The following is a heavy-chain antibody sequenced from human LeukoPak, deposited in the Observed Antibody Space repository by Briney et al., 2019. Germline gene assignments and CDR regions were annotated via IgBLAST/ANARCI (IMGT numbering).Heavy chain of an antibody. Sequence: PSETLSLTCTVSGGSISSYYWGWIRQPPGKGLEWIGYIYYSGSTNYIPSLKSRVTISVDTSKNQFSLKLSSVTAADTAVYYCARAFYGDYVWYFDLWGRGTLVTVSS. J-gene: IGHJ2*01. CDR3: ARAFYGDYVWYFDL. CDR1: GGSISSYY. D-gene: IGHD4-17*01. V-gene: IGHV4-59*01. CDR2: IYYSGST.